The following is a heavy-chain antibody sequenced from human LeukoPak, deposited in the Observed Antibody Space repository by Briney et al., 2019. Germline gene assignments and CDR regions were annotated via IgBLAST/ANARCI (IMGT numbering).Heavy chain of an antibody. J-gene: IGHJ4*02. D-gene: IGHD2/OR15-2a*01. CDR2: ISGSGGST. V-gene: IGHV3-23*01. CDR3: AKDSAKKYDDY. Sequence: GGSLRLSCAASGFTFSSYGMSWVRQAPGKGLEWVSAISGSGGSTHYADSVKGRFTISRDNSKNTLFLQMNSLRAEDTAVYYCAKDSAKKYDDYWGQGTLVTVSS. CDR1: GFTFSSYG.